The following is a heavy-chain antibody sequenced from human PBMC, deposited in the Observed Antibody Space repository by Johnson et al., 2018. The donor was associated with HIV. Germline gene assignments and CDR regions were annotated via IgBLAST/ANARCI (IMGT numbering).Heavy chain of an antibody. V-gene: IGHV3-49*04. CDR3: FIAPDAFDI. J-gene: IGHJ3*02. CDR2: IRSKAYGGTT. Sequence: VQLVESGGGLVQPGRSLRLSCKASGFSFGDYAMSWVRQAPGKGLEWIGFIRSKAYGGTTEYAASVKGKFTISRDDSKSFAYLQMNSLRAEDTAVYYCFIAPDAFDIWGQGTMVTVSS. CDR1: GFSFGDYA.